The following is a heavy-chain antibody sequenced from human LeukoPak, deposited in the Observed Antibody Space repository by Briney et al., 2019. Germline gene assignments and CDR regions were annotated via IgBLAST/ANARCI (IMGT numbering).Heavy chain of an antibody. V-gene: IGHV3-53*01. CDR3: ARDRGRSIAARKDY. D-gene: IGHD6-6*01. CDR2: IYSDNT. Sequence: GGSLRLSCTVSGFTVSSNSMSWVRQAPGKGLEWVSFIYSDNTHYSDSVKGRFTISRDNSKNTLYLQMNSLRAEDTAVYYCARDRGRSIAARKDYWGQGTLVTVSS. CDR1: GFTVSSNS. J-gene: IGHJ4*02.